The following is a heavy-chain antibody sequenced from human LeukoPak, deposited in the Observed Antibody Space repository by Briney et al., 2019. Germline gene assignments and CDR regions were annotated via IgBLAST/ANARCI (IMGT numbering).Heavy chain of an antibody. CDR1: TDSFSSHY. J-gene: IGHJ3*02. Sequence: PSGTLSLTCAVSTDSFSSHYWTWIRQPPGKGLEWIGYISYIGSTNYNPSLKSRVTISIDTSKNQFSPKLSSVTAADTAVYYCARDLVTVTKGFDIWGQGTMVSVSS. D-gene: IGHD4-17*01. CDR3: ARDLVTVTKGFDI. V-gene: IGHV4-59*11. CDR2: ISYIGST.